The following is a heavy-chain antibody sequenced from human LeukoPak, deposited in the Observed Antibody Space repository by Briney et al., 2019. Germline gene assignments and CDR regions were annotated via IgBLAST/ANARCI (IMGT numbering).Heavy chain of an antibody. CDR1: GGSISSGDYY. D-gene: IGHD3-22*01. Sequence: SETLSLTCTVSGGSISSGDYYWSWIRQPPGKGLEWIGYIYYSGSTYYNPSLKSRVTISVDTSKNQFSLKLSSVTAADTAVYYCARSDGSGYYDHYFDYWGQGTLVTVSS. CDR2: IYYSGST. CDR3: ARSDGSGYYDHYFDY. J-gene: IGHJ4*02. V-gene: IGHV4-30-4*01.